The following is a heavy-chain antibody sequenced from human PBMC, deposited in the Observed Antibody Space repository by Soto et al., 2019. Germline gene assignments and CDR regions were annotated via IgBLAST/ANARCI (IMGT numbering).Heavy chain of an antibody. CDR1: GYTFTGYY. V-gene: IGHV1-2*04. Sequence: ASVKVSRKASGYTFTGYYMHWVRQAPGQGLEWMGWINPGGTNYAQKFQGWVTMTRDTSISTAYMELSSLRSEDTAVYYCARGPRIYCSGGSCYPPYYFDYWGQGTLITVSS. CDR3: ARGPRIYCSGGSCYPPYYFDY. CDR2: INPGGT. D-gene: IGHD2-15*01. J-gene: IGHJ4*02.